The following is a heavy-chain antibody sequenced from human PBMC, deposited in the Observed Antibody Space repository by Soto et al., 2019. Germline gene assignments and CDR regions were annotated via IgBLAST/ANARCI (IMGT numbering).Heavy chain of an antibody. V-gene: IGHV3-48*02. CDR3: ARDCSLGNRWCRWFDP. CDR2: ISSSSSNI. CDR1: GFTLSSYA. Sequence: EVQLVESGGGLAQPGGSLRLSCAASGFTLSSYAMNWLRQAPGKGLEWVSYISSSSSNIQYAGSVKGRFTISRDNAKNSLYLQMNSLRDEDTAVYYCARDCSLGNRWCRWFDPWGQGTLVTVSS. D-gene: IGHD2-8*02. J-gene: IGHJ5*02.